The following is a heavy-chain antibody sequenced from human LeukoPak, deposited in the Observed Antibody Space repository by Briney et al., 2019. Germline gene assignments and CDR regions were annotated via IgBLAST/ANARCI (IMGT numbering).Heavy chain of an antibody. V-gene: IGHV3-30-3*02. CDR1: GFTFSNSA. CDR3: TEERDRDGYFRY. D-gene: IGHD2-8*01. Sequence: PGRSLRLSCAASGFTFSNSAMHWVRQAPGKGLEWMTFISYDGSSKYYADAAKGRFTISRDNSKNTLYLEMSSLGLQDTAVYYCTEERDRDGYFRYWGQGTLVTVSS. CDR2: ISYDGSSK. J-gene: IGHJ4*02.